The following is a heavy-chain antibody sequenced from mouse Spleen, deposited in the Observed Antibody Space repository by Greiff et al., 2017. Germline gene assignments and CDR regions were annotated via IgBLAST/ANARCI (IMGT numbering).Heavy chain of an antibody. Sequence: VQLQQSGAELVRPGASVTLSCKASGYTFTDYEMHWVKQTPVHGLEWIGAIDPETGGTAYNQKFKGKAILTADKSSSTAYMVLRSLTSEDSAVYYCTRGDGNPGGFAYWGQGTLVTVSA. CDR2: IDPETGGT. V-gene: IGHV1-15*01. CDR3: TRGDGNPGGFAY. J-gene: IGHJ3*01. D-gene: IGHD2-1*01. CDR1: GYTFTDYE.